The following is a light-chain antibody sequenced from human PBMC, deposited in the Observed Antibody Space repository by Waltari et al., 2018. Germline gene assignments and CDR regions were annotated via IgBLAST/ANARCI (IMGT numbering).Light chain of an antibody. CDR1: QFTGSS. J-gene: IGKJ4*01. Sequence: TQLTQPPSPLSASVGDRVTITCRASQFTGSSLAWYQQKPGKAPNLLIYAAYTLQDGVSPRFSGSGSGTDFTLTISSLQPEDSATYYCQQVDSYPLTFGGGTQVDIK. CDR2: AAY. CDR3: QQVDSYPLT. V-gene: IGKV1-9*01.